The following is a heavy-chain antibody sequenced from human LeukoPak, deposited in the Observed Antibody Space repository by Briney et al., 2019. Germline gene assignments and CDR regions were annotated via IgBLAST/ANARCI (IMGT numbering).Heavy chain of an antibody. V-gene: IGHV1-69*10. CDR3: ASLYYDNSGYFSWLDP. Sequence: GASVKVSCKASGGTFGSQTISWVRQAPGQGLEGVGGVIPVLGMATHAQSFQGRVTITADKSTSTAYMELSSLRSEDTAVYYCASLYYDNSGYFSWLDPWGQGTLVTVSS. D-gene: IGHD3-22*01. J-gene: IGHJ5*02. CDR1: GGTFGSQT. CDR2: VIPVLGMA.